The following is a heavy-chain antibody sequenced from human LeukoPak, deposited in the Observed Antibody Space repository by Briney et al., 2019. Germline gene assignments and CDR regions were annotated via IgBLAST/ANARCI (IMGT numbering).Heavy chain of an antibody. CDR1: GFTFGDYG. V-gene: IGHV3-20*04. J-gene: IGHJ4*02. Sequence: GGSLRLSCAASGFTFGDYGMSWVRQAPGKGLEWVSGINWNGGSTVYADSMEGRFTIYRDNAKNSLYLQMNSLRAEDTALYYCARGGYYYDSSGYYPLDYWGQGTLVTVSS. D-gene: IGHD3-22*01. CDR2: INWNGGST. CDR3: ARGGYYYDSSGYYPLDY.